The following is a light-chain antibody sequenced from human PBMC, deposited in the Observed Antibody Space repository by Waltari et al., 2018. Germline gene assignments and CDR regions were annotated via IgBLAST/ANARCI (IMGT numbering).Light chain of an antibody. CDR3: QQCNSYLLT. Sequence: DIQMTQSPSTLSASVGDRLTITCRASQSIGSSLAWYQQKPGKAPKVVIYEASSLESGVPSRFSGSGSGTEFTLTISSLQPDDFATYYCQQCNSYLLTFGGGTKVEIK. V-gene: IGKV1-5*03. CDR2: EAS. J-gene: IGKJ4*01. CDR1: QSIGSS.